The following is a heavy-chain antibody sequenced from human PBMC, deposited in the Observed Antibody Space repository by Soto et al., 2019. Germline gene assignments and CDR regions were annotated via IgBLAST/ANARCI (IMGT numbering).Heavy chain of an antibody. CDR1: GFPFRTYE. CDR3: AKFYLNSYGYVY. D-gene: IGHD5-18*01. V-gene: IGHV3-48*03. CDR2: ISDSGRRM. J-gene: IGHJ4*02. Sequence: EVQLAESGGGLVQPGGSLRLSCAASGFPFRTYEMNWVRQAPGKGLEWVSYISDSGRRMYYADSVKGRFTISRDNAKSSLYLQMNSLRAEDTAVYYCAKFYLNSYGYVYWGQGTLVTVSS.